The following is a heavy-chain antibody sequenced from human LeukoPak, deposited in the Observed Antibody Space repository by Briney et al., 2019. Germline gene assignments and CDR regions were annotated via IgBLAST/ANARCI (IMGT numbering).Heavy chain of an antibody. CDR2: ISGCGGDT. CDR3: ARHYYYDSSDYPK. D-gene: IGHD3-22*01. Sequence: GGSPRLSCAASGFTFSSYAMSWVRQAPGKGLEWVSAISGCGGDTSYADSVKGRFTISRDNSKNTLYLQMNSLKVEDTAVYYCARHYYYDSSDYPKWGQGTLVTVSS. CDR1: GFTFSSYA. V-gene: IGHV3-23*01. J-gene: IGHJ4*02.